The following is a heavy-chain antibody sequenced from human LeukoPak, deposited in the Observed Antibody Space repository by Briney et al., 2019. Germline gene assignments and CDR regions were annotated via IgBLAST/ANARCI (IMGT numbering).Heavy chain of an antibody. V-gene: IGHV3-48*03. CDR1: GFTFSSYE. CDR3: AREGSTYGSGVDY. Sequence: GGSLRLSCAASGFTFSSYEMNWVRQAPGKGLEWVSYISSSGSTIYYADSVKGRFTISRDSAKNSLYLQMNSLRAEDTAVYYCAREGSTYGSGVDYWGQGTLVTVSS. J-gene: IGHJ4*02. CDR2: ISSSGSTI. D-gene: IGHD3-10*01.